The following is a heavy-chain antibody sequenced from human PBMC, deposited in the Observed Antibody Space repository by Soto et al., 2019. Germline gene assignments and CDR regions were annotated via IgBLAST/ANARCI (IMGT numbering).Heavy chain of an antibody. Sequence: GASVKVSCKASGYTFTGYYMHWVRQAPGQGLEWMGWINPNSGGTNYAQKFQGRVTMTRDTSISTAYMELSRLGSDDTAVYYCARGVWNYYYYYGMDVWGQGTTVTVSS. V-gene: IGHV1-2*02. CDR2: INPNSGGT. CDR3: ARGVWNYYYYYGMDV. J-gene: IGHJ6*02. CDR1: GYTFTGYY. D-gene: IGHD1-1*01.